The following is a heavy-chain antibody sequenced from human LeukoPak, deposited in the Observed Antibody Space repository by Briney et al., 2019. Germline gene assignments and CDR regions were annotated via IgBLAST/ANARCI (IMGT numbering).Heavy chain of an antibody. CDR3: ASGAGWESGY. J-gene: IGHJ4*02. CDR1: GSTSSRNF. CDR2: INQDGSEK. Sequence: GGSLRLSCAVSGSTSSRNFMSWVRQTPEKGLEWVANINQDGSEKNYVDSAKGRFTISRDTAKNSLFLQMNSLRAEDTAIYYCASGAGWESGYWGQGTLVTVSS. D-gene: IGHD1-26*01. V-gene: IGHV3-7*01.